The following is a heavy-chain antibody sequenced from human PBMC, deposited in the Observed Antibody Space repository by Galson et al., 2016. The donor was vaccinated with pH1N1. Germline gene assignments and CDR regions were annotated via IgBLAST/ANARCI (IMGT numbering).Heavy chain of an antibody. Sequence: QSGAEVKKPGESLKISCQGSGYSFSSHWIGWVRQMPGKGLEWMGIIYPGDSDTKYSPSFQGQVTFSADKSINTAYLQWSSLKASDTAMYFCARRAAVAGVDSWGQGTLVTVSS. CDR3: ARRAAVAGVDS. CDR1: GYSFSSHW. CDR2: IYPGDSDT. D-gene: IGHD6-19*01. V-gene: IGHV5-51*01. J-gene: IGHJ4*02.